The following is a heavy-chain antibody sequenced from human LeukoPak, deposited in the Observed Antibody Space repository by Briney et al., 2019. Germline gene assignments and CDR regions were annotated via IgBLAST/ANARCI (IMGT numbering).Heavy chain of an antibody. Sequence: PGESLKISCKGSGYSFTTYWIGWVRQMPGKGLEWMGIIYPGDSDTRYSPSFQGQVTMSADKSIGTAYLQWSSLKASDTAMYCCARRGRSSNYFDYWGQGTLVTVSS. J-gene: IGHJ4*02. CDR3: ARRGRSSNYFDY. CDR1: GYSFTTYW. V-gene: IGHV5-51*01. CDR2: IYPGDSDT. D-gene: IGHD6-6*01.